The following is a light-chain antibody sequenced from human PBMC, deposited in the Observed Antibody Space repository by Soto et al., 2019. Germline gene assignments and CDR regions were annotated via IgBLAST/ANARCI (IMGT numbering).Light chain of an antibody. J-gene: IGKJ5*01. Sequence: ENVLTQSPGTLSLSPGERATLSCRASQTVSSYLTWYQQRPGQAPRLLISGASRRATGIPDRFSGSASGTDFTLTISRLEPEDFALYYCQQYGTSPITFGQGTRLEIK. CDR1: QTVSSY. CDR2: GAS. V-gene: IGKV3-20*01. CDR3: QQYGTSPIT.